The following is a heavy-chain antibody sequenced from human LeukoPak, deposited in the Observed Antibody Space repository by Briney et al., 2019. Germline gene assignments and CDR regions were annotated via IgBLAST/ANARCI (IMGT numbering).Heavy chain of an antibody. J-gene: IGHJ4*02. Sequence: SETLSLTCTVSGCSISSYYWSWIRQPPGKGLEWIGYIYYSGMTNYNPSLKSRVTISLDTSKNQFSLKLSSVTAADTAVYYCASADYDDYYIDFWGQGTLVTVSS. CDR1: GCSISSYY. CDR3: ASADYDDYYIDF. D-gene: IGHD4-17*01. V-gene: IGHV4-59*01. CDR2: IYYSGMT.